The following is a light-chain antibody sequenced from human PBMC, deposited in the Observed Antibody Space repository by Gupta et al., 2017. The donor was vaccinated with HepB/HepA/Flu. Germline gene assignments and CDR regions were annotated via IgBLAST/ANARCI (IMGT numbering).Light chain of an antibody. Sequence: DIVMTQSPATLSVSPGARATLSCRASQSVSRNVAWYQQKPGQAPRLLIYGASTRATGIPARVSGSGSGTEFTLTISSLQSEDFAIYYCQQYSNWTRTFGQGTKVEIK. CDR1: QSVSRN. V-gene: IGKV3-15*01. J-gene: IGKJ1*01. CDR3: QQYSNWTRT. CDR2: GAS.